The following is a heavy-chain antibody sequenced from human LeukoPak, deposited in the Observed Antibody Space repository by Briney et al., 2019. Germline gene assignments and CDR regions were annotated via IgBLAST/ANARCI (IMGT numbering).Heavy chain of an antibody. CDR1: GSSISSYY. CDR3: ARYEATGFYFDY. Sequence: SETLSLTCTVSGSSISSYYWSWIRQPPGKGLEWIGYIYDSGSTKYNPSLQSRVTISVDTSKNQFSLRLSSVTAADTAVYYCARYEATGFYFDYWGQGTLVTVSS. V-gene: IGHV4-59*01. CDR2: IYDSGST. D-gene: IGHD5-12*01. J-gene: IGHJ4*02.